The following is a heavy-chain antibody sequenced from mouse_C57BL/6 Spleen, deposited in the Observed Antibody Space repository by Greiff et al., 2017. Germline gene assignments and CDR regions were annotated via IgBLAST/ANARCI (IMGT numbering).Heavy chain of an antibody. CDR1: GFTFSSYA. J-gene: IGHJ3*01. CDR3: ARDNYYGSSLAY. CDR2: ISDGGSYT. V-gene: IGHV5-4*01. D-gene: IGHD1-1*01. Sequence: EVKLVESGGGLVKPGGSLKLSCAASGFTFSSYAMSWVRQTPEKRLEWVATISDGGSYTYYPDNVKGRFTISRDNAKNNLYLQMSHLKSEDTAMYYCARDNYYGSSLAYWGQGTLVTVSA.